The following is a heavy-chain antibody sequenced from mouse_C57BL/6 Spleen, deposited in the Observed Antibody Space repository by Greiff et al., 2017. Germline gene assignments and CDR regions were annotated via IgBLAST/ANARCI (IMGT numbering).Heavy chain of an antibody. J-gene: IGHJ4*01. Sequence: QVQLQQSGAELVRPGSSVKLSCKASGYTFTSYWMDWVKQRPGQGLEWIGNIYPSDSETHYNQKFKDKATLTVDKSSSTAYMQLSSLTSEDSAVYYCARGGGLPYAMDYWGQGTSVTVSS. CDR1: GYTFTSYW. D-gene: IGHD3-1*01. CDR3: ARGGGLPYAMDY. CDR2: IYPSDSET. V-gene: IGHV1-61*01.